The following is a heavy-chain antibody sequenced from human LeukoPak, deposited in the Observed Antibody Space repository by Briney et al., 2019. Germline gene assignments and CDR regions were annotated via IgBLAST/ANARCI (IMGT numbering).Heavy chain of an antibody. CDR3: AKALLITMIVVVTPSDY. D-gene: IGHD3-22*01. Sequence: GGSLRLSCAASGFTFSSYAMSWVRQAPGKGLEWVSAISGSGGSTYYADSVKGRFTISRDNSKNTLYLQMNSLRAEDAAVYYCAKALLITMIVVVTPSDYWGQGTPVTVSS. CDR2: ISGSGGST. CDR1: GFTFSSYA. J-gene: IGHJ4*02. V-gene: IGHV3-23*01.